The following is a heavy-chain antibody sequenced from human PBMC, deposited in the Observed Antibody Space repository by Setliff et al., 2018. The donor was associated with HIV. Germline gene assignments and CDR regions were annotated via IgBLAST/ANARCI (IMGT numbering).Heavy chain of an antibody. CDR3: ARPSDTAMVTVGYYYYGMYV. V-gene: IGHV1-69*13. Sequence: SVKVSCKASGGTFSSYAISWVRQAPGQGLEWMGGIIPIFGTANYAQKFQGRVTITADESTSTAYMELSSLRSEDTAVYYCARPSDTAMVTVGYYYYGMYVWGQGTTGTVSS. J-gene: IGHJ6*02. CDR1: GGTFSSYA. D-gene: IGHD5-18*01. CDR2: IIPIFGTA.